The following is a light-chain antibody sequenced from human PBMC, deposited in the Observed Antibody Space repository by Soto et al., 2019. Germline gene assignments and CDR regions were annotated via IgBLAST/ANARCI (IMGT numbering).Light chain of an antibody. CDR1: SGSIASDY. V-gene: IGLV6-57*04. J-gene: IGLJ2*01. Sequence: NFMLTQPHSVSESPGQTVTISCTRSSGSIASDYVQWYQQRPGSAPINVIFEDSQRPSGVPDRFSGSIDSSSNSASLTISRLTTEDAANYYCQSVDGKYVVFGGGTQLTVL. CDR3: QSVDGKYVV. CDR2: EDS.